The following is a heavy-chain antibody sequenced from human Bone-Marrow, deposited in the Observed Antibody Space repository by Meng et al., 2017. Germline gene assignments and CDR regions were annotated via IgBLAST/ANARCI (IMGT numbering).Heavy chain of an antibody. D-gene: IGHD3-3*01. V-gene: IGHV7-4-1*02. CDR3: ARGLHYYDFWSGYYPFDY. Sequence: ASVKVSCKASGYTFTSYAMNWVRQAPGQGLEWMGWINTNTGNPTYAQGFTGRFVFSLDTSVSTAYLQISSLKAEDTAVYHCARGLHYYDFWSGYYPFDYWGQGTLVTVSS. J-gene: IGHJ4*02. CDR2: INTNTGNP. CDR1: GYTFTSYA.